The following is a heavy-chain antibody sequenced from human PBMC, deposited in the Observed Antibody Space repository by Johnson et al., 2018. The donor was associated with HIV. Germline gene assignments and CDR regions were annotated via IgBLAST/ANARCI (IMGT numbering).Heavy chain of an antibody. Sequence: QVHLVESGGGLVKPGGSLRLSCAASGFTFSDYYMSWIRQAPGKGLDWVSYISSTGTTIYYADSVKGRFTISRDNAKNSLYLQMNSLRAEDTALYYCARYNGVDSSSSGQTDIWGQGTMVAVSS. CDR3: ARYNGVDSSSSGQTDI. V-gene: IGHV3-11*01. CDR2: ISSTGTTI. CDR1: GFTFSDYY. D-gene: IGHD2-8*01. J-gene: IGHJ3*02.